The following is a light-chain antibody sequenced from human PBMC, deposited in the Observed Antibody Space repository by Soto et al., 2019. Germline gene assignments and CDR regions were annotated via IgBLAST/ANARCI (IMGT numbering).Light chain of an antibody. Sequence: DIQMTQSPSTLSGSVGDRVTITCRSSQTISSLLAWYQQKPWKAPKLLIYDASSLESGVPSRLSGSGSGTEFTLTISSLQPDDFATYYCQQYNSYSWTFGQGTKVDIK. CDR1: QTISSL. J-gene: IGKJ1*01. CDR2: DAS. CDR3: QQYNSYSWT. V-gene: IGKV1-5*01.